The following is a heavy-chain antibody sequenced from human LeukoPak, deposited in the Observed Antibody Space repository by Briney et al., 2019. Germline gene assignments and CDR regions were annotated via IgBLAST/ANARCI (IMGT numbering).Heavy chain of an antibody. V-gene: IGHV3-7*01. D-gene: IGHD2-21*02. CDR3: ARDTDYCGGDCYSDY. J-gene: IGHJ4*02. CDR1: GFTFSSYW. Sequence: PGGSLRLSCAASGFTFSSYWMSWVRQAPGKGLEWVANIKQDGSEKYYVDSVKGRFTIPRDNAKNSLYLQMNSLRAEDTAVYYCARDTDYCGGDCYSDYWGQGTLVTVSS. CDR2: IKQDGSEK.